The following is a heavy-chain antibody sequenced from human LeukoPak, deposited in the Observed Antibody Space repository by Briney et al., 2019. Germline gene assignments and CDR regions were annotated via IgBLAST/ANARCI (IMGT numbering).Heavy chain of an antibody. CDR2: IRYDGSNK. D-gene: IGHD3-10*01. J-gene: IGHJ4*02. Sequence: PGGSLRLSCAASGFTFSSYGMHWVRQAPGKGLEWVAFIRYDGSNKYYADSVKGRFTISRDNSKNTLYLQMNSLRAEDTAVYYCAKDPDVLLWFGESPQKYYFDYWGQGTLVTVSS. V-gene: IGHV3-30*02. CDR1: GFTFSSYG. CDR3: AKDPDVLLWFGESPQKYYFDY.